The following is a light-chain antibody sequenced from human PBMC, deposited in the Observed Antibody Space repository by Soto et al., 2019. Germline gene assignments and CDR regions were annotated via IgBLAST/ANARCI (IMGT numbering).Light chain of an antibody. CDR2: EVS. V-gene: IGLV2-14*03. Sequence: QSALTQPASVSGSPGQSITNSCTGTSSDVGAYDYVSWYQQHPDKAPKLMIYEVSNRPSGVSDRFSGSKSVNTATLTISGLQAEDEADYYCSSYTSSSTRVLGTGTKVTVL. J-gene: IGLJ1*01. CDR1: SSDVGAYDY. CDR3: SSYTSSSTRV.